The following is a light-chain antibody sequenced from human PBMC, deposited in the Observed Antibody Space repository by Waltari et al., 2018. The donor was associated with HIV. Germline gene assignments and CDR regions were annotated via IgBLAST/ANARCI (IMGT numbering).Light chain of an antibody. CDR1: TNDDADYTY. J-gene: IGLJ3*02. V-gene: IGLV2-14*01. CDR2: EGN. Sequence: QSALTQPASVSGSPGQSITISCTGTTNDDADYTYVSWYQHHPGKAPKVRIYEGNNRPSGVSNRCSGSKSGNTASLTISGLQAEDEADYFCTSYISSSSPVVGGWTKLTVL. CDR3: TSYISSSSPV.